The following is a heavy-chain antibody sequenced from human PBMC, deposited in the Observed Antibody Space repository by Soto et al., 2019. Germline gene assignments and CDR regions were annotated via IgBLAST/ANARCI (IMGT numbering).Heavy chain of an antibody. J-gene: IGHJ4*02. CDR1: GGSLTKYY. CDR3: ARDNNDFWILYPLPFDY. Sequence: SETLSLTCTVSGGSLTKYYWSWIRQPAGKGLEWIGRVSTSGNVVSKASLRSRLTMSVDTSKNQFSLRLTSVTAADTAVYYCARDNNDFWILYPLPFDYWGQGALVTVSS. D-gene: IGHD3-3*01. CDR2: VSTSGNV. V-gene: IGHV4-4*07.